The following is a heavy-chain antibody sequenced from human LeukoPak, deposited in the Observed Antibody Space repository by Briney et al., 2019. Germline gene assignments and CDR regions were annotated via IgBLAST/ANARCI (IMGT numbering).Heavy chain of an antibody. CDR1: GYTFTSDG. J-gene: IGHJ3*02. CDR3: ARDGYSSSWYGDAFDI. Sequence: ASVKVSCKASGYTFTSDGISWVRQAPGQGLEWMGWISAYNGNTNYAQKLQGRVTMTTDTSTSTAYMELRSLRSDDTAVYYCARDGYSSSWYGDAFDIWGQGTMVTVSS. D-gene: IGHD6-13*01. CDR2: ISAYNGNT. V-gene: IGHV1-18*01.